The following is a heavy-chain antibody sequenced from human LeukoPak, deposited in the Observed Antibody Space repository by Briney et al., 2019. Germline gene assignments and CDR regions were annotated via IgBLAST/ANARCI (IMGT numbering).Heavy chain of an antibody. CDR3: AKGGRWLQLGWFDP. CDR1: GFTFSSYS. CDR2: ISSSSSYI. J-gene: IGHJ5*02. V-gene: IGHV3-21*04. D-gene: IGHD5-24*01. Sequence: GGSLRLSCAASGFTFSSYSMNWVRQAPGKGLEWVSSISSSSSYIYYADSVKGRFTISRDNAKNTLYLQMNSLRAEDTAVYYCAKGGRWLQLGWFDPWGQGTLVTVSS.